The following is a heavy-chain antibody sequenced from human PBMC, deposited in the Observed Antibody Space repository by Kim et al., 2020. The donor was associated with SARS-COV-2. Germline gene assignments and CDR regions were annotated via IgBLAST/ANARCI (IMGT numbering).Heavy chain of an antibody. V-gene: IGHV6-1*01. CDR3: TRSRTGAHDY. Sequence: NAYAVSVKSRITISPDTSKNQFSLQLNSVTPEDTAVYYCTRSRTGAHDYWGQGTLVTVSS. CDR2: N. D-gene: IGHD1-1*01. J-gene: IGHJ4*02.